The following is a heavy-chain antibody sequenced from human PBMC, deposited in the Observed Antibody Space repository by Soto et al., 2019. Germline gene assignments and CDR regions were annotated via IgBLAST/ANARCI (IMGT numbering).Heavy chain of an antibody. J-gene: IGHJ5*01. D-gene: IGHD3-10*01. V-gene: IGHV1-18*04. CDR2: ISGYGHT. CDR3: ARSGDGTGFES. CDR1: GYTFTSYG. Sequence: QVQLVQSGDEVKKPGASVKVSCKASGYTFTSYGIGWVRQAPGQGLEWMGWISGYGHTNYAQKLQGRVTMTTDSSTSTVYMELRSLRSDDTAVYYCARSGDGTGFESWGEGTLVTVSS.